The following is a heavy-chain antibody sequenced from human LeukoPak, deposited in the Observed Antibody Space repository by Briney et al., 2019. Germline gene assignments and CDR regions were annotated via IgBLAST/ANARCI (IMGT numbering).Heavy chain of an antibody. CDR1: GFSFSSYS. D-gene: IGHD3-9*01. V-gene: IGHV3-48*01. J-gene: IGHJ3*01. CDR3: ARLDDAFDV. CDR2: ISSSSSTI. Sequence: SGGSLRLSCAASGFSFSSYSMNWVRQAPGKGLEWVSYISSSSSTIYYADSVKGRFTISRDNAKNSLYLQMNSLRAEDKAVYCCARLDDAFDVWGQGTMVTVSS.